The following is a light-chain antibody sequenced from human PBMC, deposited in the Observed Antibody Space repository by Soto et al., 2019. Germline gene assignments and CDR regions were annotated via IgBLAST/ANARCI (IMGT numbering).Light chain of an antibody. V-gene: IGLV2-14*01. CDR3: CSYTVSGTYV. Sequence: SALTQPASVCGSTAESAPISSTGTSSGVGVYNYVSWYQQHPGKAHKLMIYAVSNRPSGVSNRFSGSKSGNTATLTISGLQAEDEADYYCCSYTVSGTYVFGTGTKVTVL. CDR1: SSGVGVYNY. CDR2: AVS. J-gene: IGLJ1*01.